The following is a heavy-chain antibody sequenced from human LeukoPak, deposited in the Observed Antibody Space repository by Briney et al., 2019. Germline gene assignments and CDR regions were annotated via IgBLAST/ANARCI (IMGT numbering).Heavy chain of an antibody. CDR1: GFTFSSYG. CDR3: VSLQTDPTVVNGF. V-gene: IGHV3-33*01. Sequence: GRSLRLACAASGFTFSSYGMHWVRQAPGKGLEWVAVIWYDGSNKYYADSVKGRFTISRDNSKNTLYLQMNSLRAEDTAVYYCVSLQTDPTVVNGFWGQGTLVTVSS. CDR2: IWYDGSNK. J-gene: IGHJ4*02. D-gene: IGHD4-11*01.